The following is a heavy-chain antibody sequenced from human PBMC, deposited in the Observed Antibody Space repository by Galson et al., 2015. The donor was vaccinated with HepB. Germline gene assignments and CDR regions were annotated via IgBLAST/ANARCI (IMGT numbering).Heavy chain of an antibody. CDR2: MSGTGGTT. Sequence: SLRLSCATFGFTFSRYAMSWVRQAPGKGLEWVSGMSGTGGTTFYSDSVKGRFTISRDNSKNTLYLQMNSLRVEDTAVYYCAKVAVVVTTIPYYFDYWDQGTQVTVSS. D-gene: IGHD2-21*02. J-gene: IGHJ4*02. V-gene: IGHV3-23*01. CDR3: AKVAVVVTTIPYYFDY. CDR1: GFTFSRYA.